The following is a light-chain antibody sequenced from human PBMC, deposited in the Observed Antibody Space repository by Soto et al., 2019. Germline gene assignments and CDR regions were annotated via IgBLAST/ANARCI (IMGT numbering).Light chain of an antibody. CDR2: AAS. CDR3: QKYDSAPFT. V-gene: IGKV1-27*01. CDR1: QGISNY. Sequence: DIQMTQSPSSLPVSGGDRVTITCRASQGISNYLAWYQQKPGKVPKLLIYAASTLQSGVPSRFSGSGSGTDFTLTINSLQPEDVATYYCQKYDSAPFTFGPGTKVDFK. J-gene: IGKJ3*01.